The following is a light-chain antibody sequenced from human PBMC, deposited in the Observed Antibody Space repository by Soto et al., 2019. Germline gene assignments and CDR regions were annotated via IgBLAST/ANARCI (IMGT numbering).Light chain of an antibody. J-gene: IGKJ5*01. Sequence: EIVLTQSPGTLSLSPGERSTLSCRASQSVTSHYLAWYQFKPGQAPRLLIYAASNTATVIPDRFSGSGSVTDFTLSISRLEPEYFAVYYCQQYGSTPSITFGQGTRLEIK. V-gene: IGKV3-20*01. CDR2: AAS. CDR1: QSVTSHY. CDR3: QQYGSTPSIT.